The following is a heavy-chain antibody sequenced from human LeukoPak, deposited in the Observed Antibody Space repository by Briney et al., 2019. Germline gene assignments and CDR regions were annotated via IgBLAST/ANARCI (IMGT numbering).Heavy chain of an antibody. V-gene: IGHV3-23*01. CDR2: IGGGGDDI. Sequence: GGSLRLSCAGSGFTFDIYAIHWVRQAPGTGLEWVAGIGGGGDDILYAESAKGRFIISRDNSKNTVYLEMKSLRVEDTARYYCARDPRRAITVFGVVIGSYFDYWGQGSLVTVSS. CDR1: GFTFDIYA. D-gene: IGHD3-3*01. CDR3: ARDPRRAITVFGVVIGSYFDY. J-gene: IGHJ4*02.